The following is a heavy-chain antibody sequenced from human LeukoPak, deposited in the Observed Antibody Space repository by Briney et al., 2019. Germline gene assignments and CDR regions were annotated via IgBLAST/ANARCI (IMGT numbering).Heavy chain of an antibody. J-gene: IGHJ4*02. Sequence: PSETLSLTCTVSGGSISSSSYYWGWIRQPPGKGLEWIGSIYYGGSTYYNPSLKSRVTISVDTSKNQFSLKLSSVTAADTAVYYCARTTVHYYDSSGYPVLGNFDYWGQGTLVTVSS. CDR3: ARTTVHYYDSSGYPVLGNFDY. CDR2: IYYGGST. V-gene: IGHV4-39*01. CDR1: GGSISSSSYY. D-gene: IGHD3-22*01.